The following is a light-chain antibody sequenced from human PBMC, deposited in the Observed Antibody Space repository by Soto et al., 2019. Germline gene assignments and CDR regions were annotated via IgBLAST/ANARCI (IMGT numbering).Light chain of an antibody. V-gene: IGKV3-15*01. CDR3: QQYNEWPLT. CDR1: QSVTTY. J-gene: IGKJ4*01. Sequence: EVVMTQSPATLSVSPGEGATLSCRASQSVTTYLAWYRQAPGQAPRLLIHGASTRAPGIPARFSGSGSGTEFTLSISSPNSEDFAVYYCQQYNEWPLTFGGGTKVEIK. CDR2: GAS.